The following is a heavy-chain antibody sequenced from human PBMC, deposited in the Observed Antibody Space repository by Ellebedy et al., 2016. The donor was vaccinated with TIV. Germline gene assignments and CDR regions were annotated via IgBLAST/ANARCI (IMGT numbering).Heavy chain of an antibody. CDR3: AREIYHYGDYDSDAFDI. CDR2: INSDGSST. V-gene: IGHV3-74*01. J-gene: IGHJ3*02. Sequence: GESLKISXTASGFTFSSYSMNWVRQAPGKGLVWVSRINSDGSSTSYADSVKGRFTISRDNAKNTLYLQMNSLRAEDTAVYYCAREIYHYGDYDSDAFDIWGQGTMVTVSS. D-gene: IGHD4-17*01. CDR1: GFTFSSYS.